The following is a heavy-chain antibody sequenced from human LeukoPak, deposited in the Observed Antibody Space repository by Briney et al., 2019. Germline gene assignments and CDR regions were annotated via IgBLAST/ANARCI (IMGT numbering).Heavy chain of an antibody. CDR1: GFTVSSNY. D-gene: IGHD1-14*01. CDR3: ARARPPNREFDY. J-gene: IGHJ4*02. Sequence: PGGSLRLSCAASGFTVSSNYMSWVRQAPGKGLEWVSVIYSGGSTYYADSVKGRFTISRDNSKNTLYMEMNSLRVEDTVIYFCARARPPNREFDYWGRGTLVTVSS. CDR2: IYSGGST. V-gene: IGHV3-53*05.